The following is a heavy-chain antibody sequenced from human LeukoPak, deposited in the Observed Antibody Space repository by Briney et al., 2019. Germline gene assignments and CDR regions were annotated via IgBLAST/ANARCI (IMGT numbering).Heavy chain of an antibody. V-gene: IGHV4-4*02. D-gene: IGHD3-10*01. J-gene: IGHJ3*02. Sequence: SETLSLTCAVSGGSISSSNWWSWVRQPPGKGLEWIGEINHSGSTNYNPSLKSRVTISVDTSKNQFSLKLSSVTAADTSVYYCARARAYYYGSGSRAFDIWGQGTMVTVSS. CDR2: INHSGST. CDR1: GGSISSSNW. CDR3: ARARAYYYGSGSRAFDI.